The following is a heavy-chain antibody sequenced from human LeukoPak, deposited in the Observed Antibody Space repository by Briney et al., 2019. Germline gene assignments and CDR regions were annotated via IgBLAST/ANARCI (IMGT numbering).Heavy chain of an antibody. V-gene: IGHV3-33*08. CDR3: AREDVEALDY. D-gene: IGHD3-16*01. J-gene: IGHJ4*02. CDR1: GFTFSSYW. Sequence: GGSLRLSCAASGFTFSSYWMHWVRQATGKGVVWVAVIWYDGSNKYYADSVKGRFTISRDNSNNTLYLQMNSLRAEDTAVYYCAREDVEALDYWGQGTLVTVSS. CDR2: IWYDGSNK.